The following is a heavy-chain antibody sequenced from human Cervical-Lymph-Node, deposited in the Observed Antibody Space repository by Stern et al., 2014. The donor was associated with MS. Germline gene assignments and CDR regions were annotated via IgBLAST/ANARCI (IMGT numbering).Heavy chain of an antibody. CDR3: ARGVTAFYGMDV. Sequence: QVQLVESGAEVKKPGASVKVSCKASGYTLSFYHIHWVRQAPGQGLEWMGIIDPSGGSTTYAQRLQGRVTMTRDTPTSTVYMELSSLTSEDTAVYYCARGVTAFYGMDVWGQETTVTVSS. V-gene: IGHV1-46*01. D-gene: IGHD5/OR15-5a*01. J-gene: IGHJ6*02. CDR2: IDPSGGST. CDR1: GYTLSFYH.